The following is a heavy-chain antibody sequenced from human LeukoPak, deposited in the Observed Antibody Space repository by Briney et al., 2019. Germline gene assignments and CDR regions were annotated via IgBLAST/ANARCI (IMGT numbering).Heavy chain of an antibody. V-gene: IGHV1-46*01. Sequence: ASVKVSCKASGYTLTNNYMHWVRQAPGQGLEWMGVINPSGTGTSYAQKFQGRVTMTRNTSISTAYMELSSLRSEDTAVYYCARVERYDILTGNYYYYYMDVWGKGTTVTISS. D-gene: IGHD3-9*01. CDR2: INPSGTGT. J-gene: IGHJ6*03. CDR3: ARVERYDILTGNYYYYYMDV. CDR1: GYTLTNNY.